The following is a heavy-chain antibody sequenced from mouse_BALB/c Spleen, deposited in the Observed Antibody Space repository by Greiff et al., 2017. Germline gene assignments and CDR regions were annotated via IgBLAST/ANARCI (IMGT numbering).Heavy chain of an antibody. Sequence: QVQLQQSGPELVKPGASVKISCKGSGYTFTDYAMHWVKQSHAKSLEWIGVISTYYGDASYNQKFKGKATMTVDKSSSTAYMELARLTSEDSAIYYCAGGYDVFAYWGQGTLVTVSA. CDR1: GYTFTDYA. D-gene: IGHD2-2*01. V-gene: IGHV1-67*01. CDR2: ISTYYGDA. J-gene: IGHJ3*01. CDR3: AGGYDVFAY.